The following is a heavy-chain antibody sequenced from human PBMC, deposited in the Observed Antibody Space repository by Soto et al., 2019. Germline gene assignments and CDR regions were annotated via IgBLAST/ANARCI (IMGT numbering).Heavy chain of an antibody. CDR1: GYRFANYG. CDR3: ARSSLNSGWYWFDP. D-gene: IGHD6-19*01. CDR2: ISGYNGNT. Sequence: QVQLVQSGPEVKKPGASVKVSCKASGYRFANYGITWGRQAPGQGHEWMGWISGYNGNTIYAQTVQGRVTITTDTSASTAYMELRSLTSDDTAVYYCARSSLNSGWYWFDPWGQGTLVTVSS. V-gene: IGHV1-18*01. J-gene: IGHJ5*02.